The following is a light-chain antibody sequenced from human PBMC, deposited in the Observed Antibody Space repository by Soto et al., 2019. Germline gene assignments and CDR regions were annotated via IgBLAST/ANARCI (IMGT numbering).Light chain of an antibody. V-gene: IGLV2-8*01. J-gene: IGLJ3*02. Sequence: QSALTQPPSASGSPGQSVTISCTGTSSDVGGYNYVSWYQQYPGKAPKLMIYEVSKRPSGVPDRFSGSKSGKTASLTVSGLQPEDEADYYCTSYAGSNIGVFGGGTKVTVL. CDR3: TSYAGSNIGV. CDR2: EVS. CDR1: SSDVGGYNY.